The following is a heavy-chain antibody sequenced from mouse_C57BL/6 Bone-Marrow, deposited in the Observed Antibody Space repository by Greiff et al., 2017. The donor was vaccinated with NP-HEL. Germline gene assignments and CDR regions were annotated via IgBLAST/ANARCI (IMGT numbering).Heavy chain of an antibody. CDR1: GYTFTSYG. V-gene: IGHV1-81*01. J-gene: IGHJ3*01. D-gene: IGHD2-2*01. CDR2: IYPRSGNT. CDR3: ACGYDRVPRFAY. Sequence: QVHVKQSGAELARPGASVKLSCKASGYTFTSYGISWVKQRTGQGLEWIGEIYPRSGNTYYNEKFKGKATLTADKSSSTAYMELRSLTSEDSAVYFCACGYDRVPRFAYWGQGTLVTVSA.